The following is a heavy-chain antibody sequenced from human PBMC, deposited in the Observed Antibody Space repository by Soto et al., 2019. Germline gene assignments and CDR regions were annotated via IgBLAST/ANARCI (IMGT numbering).Heavy chain of an antibody. V-gene: IGHV1-8*01. CDR1: GYTFTSYD. J-gene: IGHJ6*02. CDR3: AREGLGITMVRGVPLDYYGMDV. Sequence: EASVKVSFKASGYTFTSYDINWLRQATGQGLEWMGWMNPNSGNTGYAQKFQGRVTMTRNTSISTAYMELSSLRSEDTAVYYCAREGLGITMVRGVPLDYYGMDVWGQGTTVTVSS. CDR2: MNPNSGNT. D-gene: IGHD3-10*01.